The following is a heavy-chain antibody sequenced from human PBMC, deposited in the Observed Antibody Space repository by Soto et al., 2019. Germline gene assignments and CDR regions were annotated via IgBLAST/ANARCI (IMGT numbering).Heavy chain of an antibody. CDR3: AREPNHDLCMVERKKEGTSGIVG. Sequence: GESLRLSCSASGFALRGFEMNGVRQAPGKGLEWVSYISSGASNMYYADSVKGRFTISRDNAQSSLYLQMNSLRVEDTAVYYCAREPNHDLCMVERKKEGTSGIVGWGKGAMV. J-gene: IGHJ6*03. CDR2: ISSGASNM. D-gene: IGHD1-1*01. V-gene: IGHV3-48*03. CDR1: GFALRGFE.